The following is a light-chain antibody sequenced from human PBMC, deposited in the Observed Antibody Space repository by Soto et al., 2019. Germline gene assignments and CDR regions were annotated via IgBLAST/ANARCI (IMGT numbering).Light chain of an antibody. V-gene: IGLV2-8*01. CDR3: SSYAGSTEVV. CDR1: SSDVGGYNY. Sequence: QSVLTQPPSASGSPGQSVTISCTGTSSDVGGYNYVSWYQQHPGKAPKLMIYEVSKRPSGVPDRFSGSKSGNTASLTVSGLQAEDEAYYYCSSYAGSTEVVFGGGTKLTVL. J-gene: IGLJ2*01. CDR2: EVS.